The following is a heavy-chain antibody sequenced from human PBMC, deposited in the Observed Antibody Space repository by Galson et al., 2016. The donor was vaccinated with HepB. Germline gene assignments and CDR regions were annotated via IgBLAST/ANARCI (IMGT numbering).Heavy chain of an antibody. J-gene: IGHJ3*01. CDR2: IYPGDSDV. D-gene: IGHD2-15*01. V-gene: IGHV5-51*01. CDR3: ARQSVGYRRGDKCYGDGFDV. Sequence: QSGAEVKKPGESLKIFCKGSGYSFTGNWIGWARQKPGKGLEWMGIIYPGDSDVRYSPSFQDQVTMSADKSISTAYLQWSSLRASDTAIYFCARQSVGYRRGDKCYGDGFDVWGHGTMVTVSS. CDR1: GYSFTGNW.